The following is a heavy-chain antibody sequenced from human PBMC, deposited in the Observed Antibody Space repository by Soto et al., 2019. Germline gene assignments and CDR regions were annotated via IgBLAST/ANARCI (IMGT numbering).Heavy chain of an antibody. Sequence: EVQLVESGGGLVQPGGSLRLSCAASGFTFSSYSMNWVRQAPGKGLEWVSYISSSSSTIYYADSVKGRFTISRDNAKNSLYLQMDSLRDADTAVYYCAREFWALNWFGHWGQGTLVTVSS. CDR3: AREFWALNWFGH. CDR2: ISSSSSTI. CDR1: GFTFSSYS. J-gene: IGHJ5*02. D-gene: IGHD3-16*01. V-gene: IGHV3-48*02.